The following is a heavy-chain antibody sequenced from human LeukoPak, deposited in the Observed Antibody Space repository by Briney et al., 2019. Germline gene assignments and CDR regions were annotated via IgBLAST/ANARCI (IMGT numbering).Heavy chain of an antibody. CDR3: GSLACSSTACYVDL. CDR1: GYSFTTSW. J-gene: IGHJ5*02. V-gene: IGHV5-51*01. CDR2: VYPGDSDT. Sequence: GESLKISCQASGYSFTTSWIGWVRQMPVKGLEWIGIVYPGDSDTRYTRSFEGLVTVSADKSLSTAYLQGRSLKASDTSMYYCGSLACSSTACYVDLWGQGTQVTVSS. D-gene: IGHD2-2*01.